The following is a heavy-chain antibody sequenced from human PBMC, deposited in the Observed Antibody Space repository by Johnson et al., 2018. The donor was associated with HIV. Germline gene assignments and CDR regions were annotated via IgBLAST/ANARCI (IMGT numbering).Heavy chain of an antibody. D-gene: IGHD5-12*01. CDR1: GFTFTNYA. CDR3: AKEKDSGYVCRAFDI. CDR2: ISDNGGSA. V-gene: IGHV3-23*04. J-gene: IGHJ3*02. Sequence: VQLVESGGALVQPGGSLRLSCAVSGFTFTNYAMSWVRQAPGQGLEWVSTISDNGGSAYYADSVKGRFSISRDKSKNTVYMEMNSLRAEDTAIYHCAKEKDSGYVCRAFDIWGQGTMVTVSS.